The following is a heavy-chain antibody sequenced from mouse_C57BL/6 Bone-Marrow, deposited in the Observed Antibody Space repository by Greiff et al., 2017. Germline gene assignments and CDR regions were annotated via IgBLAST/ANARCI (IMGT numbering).Heavy chain of an antibody. CDR1: GYTFTSYW. D-gene: IGHD2-5*01. J-gene: IGHJ1*03. CDR3: ARPNYSNYWYFDV. Sequence: QVQLQQPGAELVKPGASVKMSCKASGYTFTSYWITWVKQRPGQGLEWIGDINPGSGSTNYNEKFKSKATLTVDTSSSTAYMQLSSLTSEDSAVYYCARPNYSNYWYFDVWGTGTTVTVSA. V-gene: IGHV1-55*01. CDR2: INPGSGST.